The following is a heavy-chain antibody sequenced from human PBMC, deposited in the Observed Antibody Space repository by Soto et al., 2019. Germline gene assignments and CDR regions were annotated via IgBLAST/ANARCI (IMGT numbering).Heavy chain of an antibody. CDR2: ISSSGSTI. J-gene: IGHJ6*02. V-gene: IGHV3-11*01. CDR3: ATPGGGYSSGWYTNYYYYGMDV. D-gene: IGHD6-19*01. Sequence: QVQLVESGGGLVKPGGSLRLSCAASGFTFSDYYMSWIRQAPGKGLEWVSYISSSGSTIYYADSVKGRFTISRDNAKNSLYLQMNSLRAEDTAVYYCATPGGGYSSGWYTNYYYYGMDVWGQGTTVTVSS. CDR1: GFTFSDYY.